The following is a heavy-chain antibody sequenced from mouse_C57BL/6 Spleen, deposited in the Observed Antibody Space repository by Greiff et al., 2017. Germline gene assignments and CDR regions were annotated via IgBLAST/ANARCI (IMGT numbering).Heavy chain of an antibody. CDR3: ARSCDEGYFDY. CDR2: INPSTGGT. V-gene: IGHV1-42*01. D-gene: IGHD2-3*01. J-gene: IGHJ2*01. CDR1: GYSFTGYY. Sequence: VQLQQSGPELVKPGASVKISCKASGYSFTGYYMNWVKQSPEKSLEWIGEINPSTGGTTYNQKFKAKATLTVDKSSSPAYMQLKSLTSEDSAVYYCARSCDEGYFDYWGQGTTLTVSS.